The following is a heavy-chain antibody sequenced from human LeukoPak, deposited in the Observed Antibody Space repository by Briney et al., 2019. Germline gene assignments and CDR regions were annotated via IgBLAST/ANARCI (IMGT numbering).Heavy chain of an antibody. CDR3: ARRPGVACLPFDY. J-gene: IGHJ4*02. CDR1: GYRFTSFW. Sequence: GESLKISCKGFGYRFTSFWFGWGPQMPGKGLEGMGSFNLGDSDKRYRPLFQGQVTISADKSIGTAYLQWSRLKASDTAMYYCARRPGVACLPFDYWGQGTLVTVSS. V-gene: IGHV5-51*01. CDR2: FNLGDSDK. D-gene: IGHD5/OR15-5a*01.